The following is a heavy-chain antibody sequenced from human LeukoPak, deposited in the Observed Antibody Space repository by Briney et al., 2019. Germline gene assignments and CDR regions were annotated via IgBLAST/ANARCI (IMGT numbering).Heavy chain of an antibody. Sequence: GGSLRLSCAASGCTFSSYSMNWVRQAPGKGLEWVSSISSSSSYIYYADSVKGRFTISRDNAKNSLYLQMNSLRAEDTAVYYCARVRGSGWYILDYWGQGTLVTVSS. J-gene: IGHJ4*02. CDR3: ARVRGSGWYILDY. D-gene: IGHD6-19*01. CDR2: ISSSSSYI. CDR1: GCTFSSYS. V-gene: IGHV3-21*01.